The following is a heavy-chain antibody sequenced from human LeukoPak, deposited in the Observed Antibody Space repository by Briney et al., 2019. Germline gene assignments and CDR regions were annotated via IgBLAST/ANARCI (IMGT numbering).Heavy chain of an antibody. D-gene: IGHD3-22*01. CDR2: IRYDGSNK. Sequence: GGSLRLSCAASGFTFSSYGMHWVRQAPGKGLEWVAFIRYDGSNKYYADSVKGRFTISRDNSKNTLYLQMNSLRAEDTAVYYCAKDEGYDSSGYYSALGKYWGQGTLVTDSS. J-gene: IGHJ4*02. CDR1: GFTFSSYG. V-gene: IGHV3-30*02. CDR3: AKDEGYDSSGYYSALGKY.